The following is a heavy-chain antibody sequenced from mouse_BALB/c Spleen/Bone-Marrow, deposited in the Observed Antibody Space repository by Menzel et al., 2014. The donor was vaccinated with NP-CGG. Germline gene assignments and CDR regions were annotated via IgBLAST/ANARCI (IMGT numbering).Heavy chain of an antibody. J-gene: IGHJ2*01. D-gene: IGHD6-5*01. CDR1: GYPFTTYP. V-gene: IGHV1-47*01. CDR3: ARGAYGLFDY. Sequence: VQLQQSGAELVKPGASVKMSCKAFGYPFTTYPIEWMRQNHGKNLEWIGNFHPYDDDTKYNEQFKGKAKLTVDKSSSTVSLELSRLTSDDSAVYYCARGAYGLFDYWGQGTTLTVPS. CDR2: FHPYDDDT.